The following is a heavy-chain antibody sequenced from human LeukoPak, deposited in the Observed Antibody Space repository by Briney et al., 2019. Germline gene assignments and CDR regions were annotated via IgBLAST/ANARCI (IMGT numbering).Heavy chain of an antibody. D-gene: IGHD1-14*01. CDR1: GFTFSTYA. J-gene: IGHJ3*01. V-gene: IGHV3-23*01. CDR3: AKRITVVARDAFDF. CDR2: ISRSRGRT. Sequence: TGESLRLSCAASGFTFSTYAMRWVRQAAGKGLAWVSSISRSRGRTFYEDSVKGRFTIFSDNFKETLYLQMNILRAEDTAIYYCAKRITVVARDAFDFWGQGTMVTVSS.